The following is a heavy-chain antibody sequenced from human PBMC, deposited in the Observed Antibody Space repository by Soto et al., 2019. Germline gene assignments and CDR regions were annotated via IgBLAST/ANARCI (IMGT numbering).Heavy chain of an antibody. D-gene: IGHD2-15*01. V-gene: IGHV1-3*01. CDR1: GYTFTSYA. Sequence: ASVKVSCKASGYTFTSYAMHWVRQAPGQRLEWMGWINAGNGNTKYSQKFQGRVTITRDTSASTAYMELSSLRSEDTAVYYCARDYGNCSGGSCYSAEDCCDPWGQGTLVTVSS. CDR2: INAGNGNT. J-gene: IGHJ5*02. CDR3: ARDYGNCSGGSCYSAEDCCDP.